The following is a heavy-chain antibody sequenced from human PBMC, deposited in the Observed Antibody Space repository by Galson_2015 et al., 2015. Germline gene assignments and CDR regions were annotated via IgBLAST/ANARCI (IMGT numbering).Heavy chain of an antibody. V-gene: IGHV3-23*01. CDR1: GFTFGSYA. CDR2: ISGSGGST. D-gene: IGHD3-3*01. J-gene: IGHJ6*03. CDR3: AFLAHYYYMEV. Sequence: SLRLSCAASGFTFGSYAMTWVRQAPGKGLEWVSTISGSGGSTYYGDSVKGRFTISRDNSKNTLYMAMNSLRADDTAVYYCAFLAHYYYMEVWGKGTTVTVSS.